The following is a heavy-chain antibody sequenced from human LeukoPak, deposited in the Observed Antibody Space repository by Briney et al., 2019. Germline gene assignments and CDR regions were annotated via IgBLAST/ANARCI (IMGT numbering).Heavy chain of an antibody. CDR1: GFTLSSYA. D-gene: IGHD6-13*01. CDR3: AKASYSSSWLPPLDGMDV. Sequence: PGGSLRLFCAASGFTLSSYAMSGVRQAPGRGRVWVSAISGSGGSTYYAGSVKGRFTISRDNSKNTLYLQMNSLRAEDTAVYYCAKASYSSSWLPPLDGMDVWGQGTTVTVSS. J-gene: IGHJ6*02. V-gene: IGHV3-23*01. CDR2: ISGSGGST.